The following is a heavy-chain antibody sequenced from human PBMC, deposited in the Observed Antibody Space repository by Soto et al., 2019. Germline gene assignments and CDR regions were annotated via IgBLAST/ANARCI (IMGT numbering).Heavy chain of an antibody. CDR2: IYSGGNT. Sequence: DVQVVESGGGLVLPGGSLRLSCAASGFTVSTSRMSWFRQAPGKGLEWVSVIYSGGNTYYADSVKGRFTISRDNSQNTMDIQMNSLCAEDTAVYYCARERRGDGNAELWGQGTLVTVSS. D-gene: IGHD1-7*01. CDR1: GFTVSTSR. J-gene: IGHJ4*02. CDR3: ARERRGDGNAEL. V-gene: IGHV3-66*01.